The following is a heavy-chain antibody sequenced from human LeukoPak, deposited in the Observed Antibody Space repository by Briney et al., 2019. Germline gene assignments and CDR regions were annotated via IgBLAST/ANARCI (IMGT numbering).Heavy chain of an antibody. CDR3: ARVLAEPFDF. J-gene: IGHJ4*02. CDR2: INSDGSST. Sequence: GGSLRPSCAASGVTFSSYWMHWVRQAPGKGLVWVSRINSDGSSTSYADSVKGRFTISRDNAKNTLSLQMSSLSAEDTAVYYCARVLAEPFDFWGQGTLVTVSS. CDR1: GVTFSSYW. V-gene: IGHV3-74*01.